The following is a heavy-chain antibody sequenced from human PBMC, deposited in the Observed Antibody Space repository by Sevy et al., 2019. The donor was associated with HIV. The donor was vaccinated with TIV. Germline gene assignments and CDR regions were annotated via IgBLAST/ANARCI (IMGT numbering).Heavy chain of an antibody. CDR3: TTKDSAAPGTDYFQF. Sequence: ASVKVSCKVSGISLTEASMNWVRQTPGKGLEWVGGHDPEGGETFYAQKFQGRVTMTEDTSSDTAYMDLSSLKSEDTAMYFCTTKDSAAPGTDYFQFWGQGTLVTVSS. CDR2: HDPEGGET. CDR1: GISLTEAS. J-gene: IGHJ1*01. V-gene: IGHV1-24*01. D-gene: IGHD6-13*01.